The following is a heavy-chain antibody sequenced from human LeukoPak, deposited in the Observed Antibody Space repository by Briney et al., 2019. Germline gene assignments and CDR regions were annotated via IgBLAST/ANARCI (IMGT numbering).Heavy chain of an antibody. J-gene: IGHJ4*02. Sequence: GGSLRLSCAASGSTVSSNYMSWVRQAPGKGLEWVSVIYSGGSTYYADSVKGRFTISRDNSKNTLYLQMNSLRAEDTAVYYCARAIGVTKEYYFDYWGQGTLVTVSS. V-gene: IGHV3-53*01. CDR2: IYSGGST. CDR3: ARAIGVTKEYYFDY. CDR1: GSTVSSNY. D-gene: IGHD2-8*01.